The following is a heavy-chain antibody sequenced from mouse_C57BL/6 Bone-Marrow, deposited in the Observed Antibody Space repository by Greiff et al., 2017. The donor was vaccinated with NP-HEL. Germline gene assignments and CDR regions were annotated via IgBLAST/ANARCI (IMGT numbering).Heavy chain of an antibody. J-gene: IGHJ1*03. V-gene: IGHV2-4*01. Sequence: VKLVESGPGLVQPSQSLSITCTVSGFSLTSYGVHWVRQPPGKGLEWLGVIWSGGSTDYNAAFISRLSIRKDNSKSQVFFKMNSLQADDTAIYYCAKKGRSYGWYFDVWGTGTTVTVSS. CDR1: GFSLTSYG. CDR2: IWSGGST. D-gene: IGHD1-1*01. CDR3: AKKGRSYGWYFDV.